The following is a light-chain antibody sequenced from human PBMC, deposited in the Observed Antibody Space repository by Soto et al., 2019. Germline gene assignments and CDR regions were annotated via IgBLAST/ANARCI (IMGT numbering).Light chain of an antibody. CDR3: AAWDDSLNGVV. Sequence: QSVLTQPPSASGTPGQRVTISCSGISSNIGSNTVNWYQQLPGTAPKLLIYSNNQRPSGVPDRFSGSKSGTSASQAISGLQSEDEADYYCAAWDDSLNGVVFGGGTKVTVL. CDR2: SNN. J-gene: IGLJ2*01. CDR1: SSNIGSNT. V-gene: IGLV1-44*01.